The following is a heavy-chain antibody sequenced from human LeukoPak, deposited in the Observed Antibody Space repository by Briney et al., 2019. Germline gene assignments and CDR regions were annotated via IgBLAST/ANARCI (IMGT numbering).Heavy chain of an antibody. CDR1: GFTFSSYG. Sequence: GGSLRLSCAASGFTFSSYGMHWVRQAPGKGLEWVAVISYDGSNKYYADSVKGRFTISRDNSKNTLYLQMNSLRAEDTAVYYCAKDLGESVEVRGFDYWGQGTLVTVFS. D-gene: IGHD3-10*01. CDR3: AKDLGESVEVRGFDY. V-gene: IGHV3-30*18. J-gene: IGHJ4*02. CDR2: ISYDGSNK.